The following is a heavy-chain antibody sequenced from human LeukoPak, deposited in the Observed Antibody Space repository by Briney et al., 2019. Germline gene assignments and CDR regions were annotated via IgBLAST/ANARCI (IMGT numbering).Heavy chain of an antibody. CDR1: GYRFTNYW. J-gene: IGHJ4*02. V-gene: IGHV5-10-1*04. D-gene: IGHD6-13*01. CDR3: ARHTYSSSWYGTVGYFDY. CDR2: IDPSDSYN. Sequence: LGESLKISCKGSGYRFTNYWISWVRQMPGKGLEWMGTIDPSDSYNNYSPSFQGQVTISADKSISTAYLQWSSLKASDTAMYYCARHTYSSSWYGTVGYFDYWGQGTLVTVSS.